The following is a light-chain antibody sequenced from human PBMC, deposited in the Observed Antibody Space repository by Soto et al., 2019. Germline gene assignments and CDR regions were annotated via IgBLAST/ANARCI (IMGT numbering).Light chain of an antibody. CDR1: SSNIGSNH. Sequence: QSVLTQPPSASGTPGQRVTISWSGSSSNIGSNHLYWYQQFPGMTPKLLMYRSDQRPTGVPARFSGSRTGTSASLAISGLRSDDEADYYCSARDDVLSGVVFGGGTKLTVL. CDR3: SARDDVLSGVV. V-gene: IGLV1-47*01. CDR2: RSD. J-gene: IGLJ2*01.